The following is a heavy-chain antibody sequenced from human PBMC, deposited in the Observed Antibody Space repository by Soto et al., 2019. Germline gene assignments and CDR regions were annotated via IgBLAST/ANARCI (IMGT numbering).Heavy chain of an antibody. J-gene: IGHJ4*02. CDR1: GYTFTSYG. V-gene: IGHV1-18*01. Sequence: QVQLVQSGAEVKKPGASVKVSCKASGYTFTSYGISWVRQAPGQGLEWMGWINAYNGNTNYAQKFQGRVTMTTDTSTSTAYMEVRSRGCDDTAGYYGARDVGYGLIDYWGQGTLVTVSS. CDR3: ARDVGYGLIDY. CDR2: INAYNGNT. D-gene: IGHD5-18*01.